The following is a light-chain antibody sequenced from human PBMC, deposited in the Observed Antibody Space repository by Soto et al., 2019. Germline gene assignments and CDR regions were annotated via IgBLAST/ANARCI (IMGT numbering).Light chain of an antibody. J-gene: IGLJ1*01. CDR3: SSYTRIDTYV. CDR1: SSDIGAYNW. Sequence: QSALTQPASVSGSPGQSIAISCTGTSSDIGAYNWVSWYQQHPGKAPKLMIYDVSYRPSGVSNRFSGSISGNTASLTISGLQAEGEAVYYCSSYTRIDTYVFGSGTKLTVL. V-gene: IGLV2-14*03. CDR2: DVS.